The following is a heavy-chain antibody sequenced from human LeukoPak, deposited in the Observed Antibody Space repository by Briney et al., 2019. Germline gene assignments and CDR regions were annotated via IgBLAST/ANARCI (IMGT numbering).Heavy chain of an antibody. J-gene: IGHJ3*01. D-gene: IGHD2-15*01. CDR3: VRYCNGGSCYRAAFDV. Sequence: GGSLRLSCAPSGFTFSDYGMYWVRQAPGKGLEWVALIWYDGGKKYYTDSVRGRFTISRDNSKNTLYLQMDSLRAEDTAVYYCVRYCNGGSCYRAAFDVWGPGTMVTVSS. CDR2: IWYDGGKK. CDR1: GFTFSDYG. V-gene: IGHV3-33*08.